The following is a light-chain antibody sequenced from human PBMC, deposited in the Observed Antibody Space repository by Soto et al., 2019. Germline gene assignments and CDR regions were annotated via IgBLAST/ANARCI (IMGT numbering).Light chain of an antibody. CDR2: LGS. CDR1: QSLLHSNGYNY. V-gene: IGKV2-28*01. CDR3: MQALQTRT. Sequence: DSVIKQYPLSLPVTPGEPASISCRSSQSLLHSNGYNYLDWYLQKPGQSPQLLIYLGSNRASGVPDRFSGSVSGTDFTLKISRVEAEEVGVYYCMQALQTRTFGQGTKVYIK. J-gene: IGKJ1*01.